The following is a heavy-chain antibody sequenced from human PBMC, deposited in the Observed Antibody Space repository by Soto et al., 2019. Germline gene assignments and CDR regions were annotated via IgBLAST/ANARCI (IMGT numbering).Heavy chain of an antibody. D-gene: IGHD3-22*01. J-gene: IGHJ5*02. V-gene: IGHV1-69*12. CDR3: ARDRGPSSGYYPYWFDP. Sequence: QVQLVQSGAEVKKPGSSVTVSCKASGGTFSSYAITWVRQAPGQGLEWVGGIIPIFGTANYAEKFQGRVTITADESTSTAYMELSSLRSEDTAVYYCARDRGPSSGYYPYWFDPWGQGTLVTVSS. CDR2: IIPIFGTA. CDR1: GGTFSSYA.